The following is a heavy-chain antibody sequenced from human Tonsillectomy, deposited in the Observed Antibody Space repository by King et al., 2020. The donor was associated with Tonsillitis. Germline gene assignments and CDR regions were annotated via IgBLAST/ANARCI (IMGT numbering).Heavy chain of an antibody. CDR3: ARGKDLVKTNTAFYSGMDV. J-gene: IGHJ6*02. D-gene: IGHD2-21*01. CDR1: GFTFTDYW. CDR2: IQQDGHSQ. Sequence: QLVQSGGGLVQPGGSLRLSCAASGFTFTDYWMNWVRLTPGKGLEWVANIQQDGHSQNYVDSERGRFIIFRDNASNSVFLKMKRLRAEDAPLYYCARGKDLVKTNTAFYSGMDVWGQGTTVTVSS. V-gene: IGHV3-7*05.